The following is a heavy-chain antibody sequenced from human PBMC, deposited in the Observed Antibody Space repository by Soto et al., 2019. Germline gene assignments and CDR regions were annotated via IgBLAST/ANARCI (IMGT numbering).Heavy chain of an antibody. CDR3: ASVDCSSTSCYKVDTAIAYPVHFDY. D-gene: IGHD2-2*02. CDR1: GGTFSSYA. Sequence: QVQLVQSGAEVKKPGSSVKVSCKASGGTFSSYAISWVRQAPGQGLEWMGGIIPIFGTANYAKKLQGRVTITEDESTSTAYIELSSLRYEDTAVYYCASVDCSSTSCYKVDTAIAYPVHFDYWGQGTLVTVSS. J-gene: IGHJ4*02. V-gene: IGHV1-69*01. CDR2: IIPIFGTA.